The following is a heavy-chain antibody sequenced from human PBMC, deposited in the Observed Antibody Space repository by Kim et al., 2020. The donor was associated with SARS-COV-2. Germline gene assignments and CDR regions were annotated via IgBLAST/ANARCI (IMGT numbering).Heavy chain of an antibody. J-gene: IGHJ6*01. Sequence: GGSLRLSCAASGFTFSTYAMSWVRQAPGKGLEWVSVIYTGGSKTHYIDSVKGRFSISRDNSKSTLYLEMNSLRADDTAVYYCAKAKGGPRPSFYYYGLDV. CDR3: AKAKGGPRPSFYYYGLDV. CDR1: GFTFSTYA. CDR2: IYTGGSKT. D-gene: IGHD3-16*01. V-gene: IGHV3-23*03.